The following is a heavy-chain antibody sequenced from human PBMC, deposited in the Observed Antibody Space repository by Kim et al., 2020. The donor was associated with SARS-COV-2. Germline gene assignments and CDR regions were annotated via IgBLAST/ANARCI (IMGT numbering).Heavy chain of an antibody. CDR1: GYRFTSNK. V-gene: IGHV1-46*04. CDR3: ARDNIDWAFDV. J-gene: IGHJ3*01. D-gene: IGHD2-21*01. CDR2: ITPIDGFT. Sequence: ASVKVSCKASGYRFTSNKMHWVRQAPGQGLEWMGIITPIDGFTVYAQSLQGRLTLTRDTSTSTVYMELSSLSSDDTAVYYCARDNIDWAFDVWGQGTLVTVSS.